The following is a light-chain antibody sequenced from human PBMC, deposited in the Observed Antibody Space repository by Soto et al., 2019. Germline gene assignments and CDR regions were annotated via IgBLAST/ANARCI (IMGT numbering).Light chain of an antibody. V-gene: IGLV1-40*01. Sequence: QLVLTQPPSVSGAPGQRVTISCTGSSSNIGAGYDVHWYQQLPGTAPKLLIYGNSNRPSGVPDRFSGSKSGTSASLAINGLQAEDEADYYCQSYDSSLSGWVFGGGTKLTVL. CDR2: GNS. CDR3: QSYDSSLSGWV. CDR1: SSNIGAGYD. J-gene: IGLJ3*02.